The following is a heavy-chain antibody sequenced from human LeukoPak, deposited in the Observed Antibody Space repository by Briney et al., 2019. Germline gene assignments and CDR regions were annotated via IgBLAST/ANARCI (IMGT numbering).Heavy chain of an antibody. D-gene: IGHD6-13*01. CDR2: IYYSGST. Sequence: PETLSLTRTVSGGSLSSSRYYWGWLRHPPGTGLEWVGCIYYSGSTYYNPPLKSRVTISVDTSKNQFSLKLSSVTAADTAVYYCARLRRYSSSWDFDYRGQGTLVTVPS. V-gene: IGHV4-39*07. CDR1: GGSLSSSRYY. J-gene: IGHJ4*02. CDR3: ARLRRYSSSWDFDY.